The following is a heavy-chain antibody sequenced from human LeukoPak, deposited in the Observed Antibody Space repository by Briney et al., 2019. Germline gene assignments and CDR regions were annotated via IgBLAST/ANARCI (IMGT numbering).Heavy chain of an antibody. J-gene: IGHJ4*02. CDR1: GFTVSSNY. D-gene: IGHD6-19*01. CDR3: AKCASGSGWYGHY. CDR2: LYSGGNT. V-gene: IGHV3-53*01. Sequence: GGSLRLSCVVSGFTVSSNYMSWVRQAPGKGLEWVSVLYSGGNTYHADSVKGRFTISRDNSKNTLYLQMNSLRAEDTAVYYCAKCASGSGWYGHYWGQGTLVTVSS.